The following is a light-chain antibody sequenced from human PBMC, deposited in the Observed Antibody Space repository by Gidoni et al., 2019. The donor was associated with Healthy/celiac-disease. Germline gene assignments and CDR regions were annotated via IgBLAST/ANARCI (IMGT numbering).Light chain of an antibody. CDR3: QQRSNWPKT. J-gene: IGKJ1*01. CDR2: DAS. V-gene: IGKV3-11*01. CDR1: QSVSSY. Sequence: EIVLTQSPATLSLSPGERATLSCRASQSVSSYLAWYQQKPGQAPRLLIYDASNRATGIPARFSGRGSGTDFTLTISILEAEDFAVYYCQQRSNWPKTFGQGTKVEIK.